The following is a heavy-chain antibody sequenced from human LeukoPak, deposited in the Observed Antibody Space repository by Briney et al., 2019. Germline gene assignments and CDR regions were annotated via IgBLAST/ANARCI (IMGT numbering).Heavy chain of an antibody. CDR3: ARAYSSWYLVVCDY. CDR1: GFTFSSYA. V-gene: IGHV3-23*01. Sequence: GGSLRLSCAASGFTFSSYAMSWVRQAPGKGLEWVSAISGSGGSTYYADSVKGRFTISRDNSKNTLYLQMNSLRAEDTAVYYCARAYSSWYLVVCDYWGQGTLVTVSS. CDR2: ISGSGGST. D-gene: IGHD6-13*01. J-gene: IGHJ4*02.